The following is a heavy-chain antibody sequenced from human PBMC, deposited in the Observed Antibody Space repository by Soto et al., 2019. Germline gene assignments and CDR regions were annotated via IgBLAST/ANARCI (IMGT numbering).Heavy chain of an antibody. CDR1: GGSFSGYY. CDR2: INHSGST. Sequence: SETLSLTCAVYGGSFSGYYWSWIRQPPGKGLEWIGEINHSGSTNYNPSLKSRVTISVDTSKNQFSLKLSSVTAADTAVYYCARGKLSDYVWGSYRYHFDYWGQGTVVTV. V-gene: IGHV4-34*01. CDR3: ARGKLSDYVWGSYRYHFDY. D-gene: IGHD3-16*02. J-gene: IGHJ4*02.